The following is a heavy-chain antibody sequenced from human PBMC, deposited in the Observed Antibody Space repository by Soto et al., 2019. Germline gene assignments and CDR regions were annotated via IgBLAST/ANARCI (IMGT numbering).Heavy chain of an antibody. V-gene: IGHV1-18*04. Sequence: QVQLVQSGAEAKRPGASVKVSCKFSGYNFIDYGMTWVRQAPGQGLEWMGWISGSNGATNYAQKFQGRVTLTTDTSTNTPDMELRCLGKNDTAVYYCARDSKWLIIKGNWFDSWGRGTLVNVAS. CDR1: GYNFIDYG. J-gene: IGHJ5*01. D-gene: IGHD5-12*01. CDR2: ISGSNGAT. CDR3: ARDSKWLIIKGNWFDS.